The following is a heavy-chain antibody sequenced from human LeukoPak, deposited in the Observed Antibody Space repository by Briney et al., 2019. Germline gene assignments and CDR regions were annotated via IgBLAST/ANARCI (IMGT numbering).Heavy chain of an antibody. CDR3: ARERYYDFWSGYYRSYFDY. J-gene: IGHJ4*02. V-gene: IGHV4-39*02. Sequence: PSETLSLTCTVSGGSISSSSYYWGWIRQPPGKRLEWIGSIYYSGSTYYNPSLKSRVTISVDASKNQFSLKLSSVTAADTAVYYCARERYYDFWSGYYRSYFDYWGQGTLVTVSS. CDR1: GGSISSSSYY. D-gene: IGHD3-3*01. CDR2: IYYSGST.